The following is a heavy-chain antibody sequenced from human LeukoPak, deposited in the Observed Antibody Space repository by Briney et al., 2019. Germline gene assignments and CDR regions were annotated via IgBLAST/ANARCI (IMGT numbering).Heavy chain of an antibody. CDR1: GGSISSYY. Sequence: PSETLSLTCTVSGGSISSYYWSWIRQPPGKGLEWIGYIYTSGSTNYNPSLKSRVTISVDTPKNQFSLKLSSVTAADTAVYYCARWRIVGATDDAFDIWGQGTLVTVSS. CDR3: ARWRIVGATDDAFDI. D-gene: IGHD1-26*01. CDR2: IYTSGST. V-gene: IGHV4-4*09. J-gene: IGHJ3*02.